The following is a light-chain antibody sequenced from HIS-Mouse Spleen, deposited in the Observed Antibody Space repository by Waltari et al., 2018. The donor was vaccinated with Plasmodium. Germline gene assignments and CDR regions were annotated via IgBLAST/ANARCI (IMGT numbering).Light chain of an antibody. CDR3: QQRSNWPPLT. V-gene: IGKV3-11*01. CDR1: QSVSSY. J-gene: IGKJ4*01. CDR2: AAS. Sequence: EIVLTQSPATLSLSPGERATLSCRASQSVSSYLAWYQQKPGQAPRLLIYAASNRATGIPGRFSGRGSGTDFTLTISSLEPEDFAVYYCQQRSNWPPLTFGGGTKVEIK.